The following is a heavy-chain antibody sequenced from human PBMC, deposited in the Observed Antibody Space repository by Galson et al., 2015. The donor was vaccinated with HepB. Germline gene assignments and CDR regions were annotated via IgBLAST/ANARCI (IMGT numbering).Heavy chain of an antibody. Sequence: PALVKPTQTLTLTCTFSGFSLRTSGVGVGWIRQPPGKALEWVALIYWDDDKRYSPSLKSRLTITKDTSKNQVVLRMTNMDPMDTATYYCARHWGYVSGWYLSLPDYWGQGTLVTVSS. J-gene: IGHJ4*02. CDR1: GFSLRTSGVG. D-gene: IGHD6-19*01. V-gene: IGHV2-5*02. CDR3: ARHWGYVSGWYLSLPDY. CDR2: IYWDDDK.